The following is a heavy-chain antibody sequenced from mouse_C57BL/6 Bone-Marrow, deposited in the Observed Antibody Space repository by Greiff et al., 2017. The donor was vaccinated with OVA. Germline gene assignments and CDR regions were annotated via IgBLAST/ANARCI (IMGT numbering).Heavy chain of an antibody. Sequence: EVKLMESGGGLVKPGGSLKLSCAASGFTFSSYAMSWVRQTPEKRLEWVATISDGGSYTYYPDNVKGRFTISRDNAKNNLYLQMSHLKSEDTAMYYCARRRGSWGQGTLVTVSA. CDR2: ISDGGSYT. CDR3: ARRRGS. J-gene: IGHJ3*01. CDR1: GFTFSSYA. V-gene: IGHV5-4*03.